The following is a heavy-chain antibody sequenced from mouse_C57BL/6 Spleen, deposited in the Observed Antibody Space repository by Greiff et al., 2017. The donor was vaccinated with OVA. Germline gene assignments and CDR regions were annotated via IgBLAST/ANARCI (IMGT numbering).Heavy chain of an antibody. V-gene: IGHV1-50*01. CDR1: GYTFTSYW. CDR2: LDPSAIYT. Sequence: VQLQQPGAELVKPGASVKLSCKASGYTFTSYWMPWVKQRPGPGLAWIGELDPSAIYTHSNQKFKGKAPLTVDTSSSTAYMQRNSLTSEDSAVYDCARFGGLQWYFEGWGTGTTVTVSS. CDR3: ARFGGLQWYFEG. D-gene: IGHD2-4*01. J-gene: IGHJ1*03.